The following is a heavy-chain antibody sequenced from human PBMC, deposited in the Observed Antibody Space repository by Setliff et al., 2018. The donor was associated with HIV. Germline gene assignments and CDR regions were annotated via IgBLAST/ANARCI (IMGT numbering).Heavy chain of an antibody. CDR3: AKDDRYYYDTSGSPSNWFDP. CDR2: ISPSNGNT. Sequence: GASVKVSCKASGYTFTSYIINWIRQAPGQGLEWVGWISPSNGNTNYAQKVQGRVTMTTDTSTSAAYMELRSLRSDDTAVYYCAKDDRYYYDTSGSPSNWFDPWGQGTLVTVSS. D-gene: IGHD3-22*01. CDR1: GYTFTSYI. J-gene: IGHJ5*02. V-gene: IGHV1-18*01.